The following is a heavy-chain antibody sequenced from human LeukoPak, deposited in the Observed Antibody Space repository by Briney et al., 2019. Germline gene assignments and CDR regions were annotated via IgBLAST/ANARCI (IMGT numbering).Heavy chain of an antibody. V-gene: IGHV4-59*01. CDR3: ARGDSYYYDSSGYYSDAFDI. CDR2: IHYSGST. CDR1: GGSISSYY. D-gene: IGHD3-22*01. Sequence: SETLSLTCTVSGGSISSYYWSWIRQPPGKGLEWIGHIHYSGSTNYNPSLKSRVTISVDTSKNQFSLKLSSVTAADTAVYYCARGDSYYYDSSGYYSDAFDIWGQGTMVTVSS. J-gene: IGHJ3*02.